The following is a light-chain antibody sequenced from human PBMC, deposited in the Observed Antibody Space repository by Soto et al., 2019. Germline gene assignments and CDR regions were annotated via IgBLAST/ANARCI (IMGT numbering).Light chain of an antibody. CDR1: QSIGSW. CDR2: AAS. J-gene: IGKJ1*01. CDR3: LQDHDDSWT. V-gene: IGKV1-5*01. Sequence: DTQMTQSPSTLSASVGDRVTITFRASQSIGSWLAWYQQKPGKAPKLLIYAASNLQSGVPSRFRGSRSGTEFTLTVSSLQPADFATYYCLQDHDDSWTFGQGTKVDIK.